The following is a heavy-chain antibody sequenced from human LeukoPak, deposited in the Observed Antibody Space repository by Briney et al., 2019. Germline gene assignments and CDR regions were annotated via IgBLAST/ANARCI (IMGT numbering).Heavy chain of an antibody. Sequence: PSQTLSLTCTVSGGSISSGSYYWSWIRQPAGKGLEWIGHIDTSGNTNYNPSLKSRVTISVDTSKNQFSLKLSSVTAADTAVYYCARDGQWLLPASYFDYWGQGTLVTVSS. CDR1: GGSISSGSYY. V-gene: IGHV4-61*09. J-gene: IGHJ4*02. CDR3: ARDGQWLLPASYFDY. D-gene: IGHD6-19*01. CDR2: IDTSGNT.